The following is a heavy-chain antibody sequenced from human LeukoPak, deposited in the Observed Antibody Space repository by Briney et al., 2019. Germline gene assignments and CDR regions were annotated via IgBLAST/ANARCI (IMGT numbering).Heavy chain of an antibody. CDR1: GFTFSNAW. J-gene: IGHJ4*02. CDR2: IKSKSDGGTT. D-gene: IGHD1-26*01. V-gene: IGHV3-15*01. Sequence: GGSLRLSCAVSGFTFSNAWMHWVRQAPGKGLEWVGRIKSKSDGGTTDYAAPVKGRITISRDDSKNTLYLQMNSLKTEDTAFYYCITANYWARYSGRLDYWGQGTLVTVSS. CDR3: ITANYWARYSGRLDY.